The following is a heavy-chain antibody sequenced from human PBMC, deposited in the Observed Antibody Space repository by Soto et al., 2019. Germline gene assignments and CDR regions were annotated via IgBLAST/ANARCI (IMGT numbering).Heavy chain of an antibody. Sequence: GGSLRLSCAASGFTFSSYEMNWVRQAPGKGLEWVSYISTSGSAIYYADSVKGRFTISRDNAKNSLYLQMNSLRADDTAVYYCARGRSYGPLDYWGQGTLVTVSS. CDR3: ARGRSYGPLDY. CDR1: GFTFSSYE. J-gene: IGHJ4*02. CDR2: ISTSGSAI. V-gene: IGHV3-48*03. D-gene: IGHD5-18*01.